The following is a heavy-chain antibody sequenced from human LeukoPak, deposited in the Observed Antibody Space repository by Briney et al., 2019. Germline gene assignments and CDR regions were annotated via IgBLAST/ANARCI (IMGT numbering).Heavy chain of an antibody. CDR1: GFSLRTARMG. J-gene: IGHJ4*02. D-gene: IGHD2-15*01. Sequence: ESGPTLVNPTETLTLTCTVPGFSLRTARMGVSWIRQPPGKALEWLSHIFSNDEKSYSTSLKSRLTISKDTSKSQVVLTMTNMDPVDTATYYCARITGYCSGGSCRYFDYWGQGTLVTVSS. CDR3: ARITGYCSGGSCRYFDY. V-gene: IGHV2-26*01. CDR2: IFSNDEK.